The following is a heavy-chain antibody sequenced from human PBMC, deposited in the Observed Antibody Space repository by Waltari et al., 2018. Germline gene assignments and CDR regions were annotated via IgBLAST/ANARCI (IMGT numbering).Heavy chain of an antibody. CDR1: GYSFTSSSYY. D-gene: IGHD2-2*01. CDR2: LYYSGIT. Sequence: QLHLQESGPGLVNPSETLFLTCTVSGYSFTSSSYYWGWIRQPPGKGPQWIGSLYYSGITYYNPSLESRVSRSVDTSKNQLSLMLSAVTAADTAVYYCARDRIPATFRCWFDSWGPGTLVTVSS. CDR3: ARDRIPATFRCWFDS. J-gene: IGHJ5*01. V-gene: IGHV4-39*07.